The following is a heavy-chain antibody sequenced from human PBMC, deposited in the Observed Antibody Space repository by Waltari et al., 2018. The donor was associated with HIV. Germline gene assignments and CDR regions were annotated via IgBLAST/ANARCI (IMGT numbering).Heavy chain of an antibody. CDR2: INAGNGNT. V-gene: IGHV1-3*01. CDR3: ARDLSDYYDSSGWGY. CDR1: GYTFTSYA. Sequence: QVQLVQSGAEVKKPGASVKVSCKASGYTFTSYAMHWVRQAPGQRLEWMGWINAGNGNTKYSQKFQGRVTITRDTSASTAYMELSSLRSEDTAVYYCARDLSDYYDSSGWGYWGQGTLVTVSS. D-gene: IGHD3-22*01. J-gene: IGHJ4*02.